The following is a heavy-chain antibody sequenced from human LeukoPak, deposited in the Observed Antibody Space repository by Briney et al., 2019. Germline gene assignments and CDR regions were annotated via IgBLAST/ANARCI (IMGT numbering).Heavy chain of an antibody. CDR1: GYAFTSYA. CDR2: INTNTGNP. Sequence: ASVKVSCKASGYAFTSYAMNWVRQAPGQGLEWMGWINTNTGNPTYAQGFTGRFVFSLDTSVSTAYLQISSLKAEDTAVYYCAREIAAAGTHYYYGMDVWGQGTTVTVSS. CDR3: AREIAAAGTHYYYGMDV. J-gene: IGHJ6*02. V-gene: IGHV7-4-1*02. D-gene: IGHD6-13*01.